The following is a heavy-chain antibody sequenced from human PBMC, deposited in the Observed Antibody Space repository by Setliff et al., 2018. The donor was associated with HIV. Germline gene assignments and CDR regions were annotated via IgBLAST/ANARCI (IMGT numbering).Heavy chain of an antibody. Sequence: PSETLSLTCTVSGGSISDTRYYWGWVRQPPGKGLEWIGNILYGGTTFYNPSLRSRVTVSIDPTKTQFSLKMSSVTAADTAVYYCARPQLGLGGGSHFDYWGQGILVTVSS. D-gene: IGHD1-1*01. CDR2: ILYGGTT. CDR3: ARPQLGLGGGSHFDY. J-gene: IGHJ4*02. CDR1: GGSISDTRYY. V-gene: IGHV4-39*01.